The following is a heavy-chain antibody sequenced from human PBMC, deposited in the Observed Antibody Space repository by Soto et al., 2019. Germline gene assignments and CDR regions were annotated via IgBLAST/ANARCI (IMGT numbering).Heavy chain of an antibody. D-gene: IGHD3-9*01. CDR2: IIPMIGRT. J-gene: IGHJ4*02. CDR3: ASWDYDVLTGYSYDD. CDR1: GGTFNNYG. Sequence: QVQLVQSGAEVKKPGSSVKVSCKASGGTFNNYGMGWVRQAPGQGLEWMGGIIPMIGRTNYAQKFQGRLTLTADASRSTAYMELRGLRSDDTAVYYCASWDYDVLTGYSYDDWGQGTLVTVSS. V-gene: IGHV1-69*01.